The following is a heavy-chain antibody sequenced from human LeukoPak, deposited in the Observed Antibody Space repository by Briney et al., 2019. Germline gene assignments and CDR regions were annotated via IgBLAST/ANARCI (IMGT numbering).Heavy chain of an antibody. CDR1: GYTFTSYD. Sequence: ASVKVSCKASGYTFTSYDINWVRQATGQGLEWMGWMNPNSGNTGYAQKFQGRVTMTRNTSISTAYMELSSLRSKDTAVYYCARELLWFGEPHFDYWGQGTLVTVSS. J-gene: IGHJ4*02. V-gene: IGHV1-8*01. D-gene: IGHD3-10*01. CDR3: ARELLWFGEPHFDY. CDR2: MNPNSGNT.